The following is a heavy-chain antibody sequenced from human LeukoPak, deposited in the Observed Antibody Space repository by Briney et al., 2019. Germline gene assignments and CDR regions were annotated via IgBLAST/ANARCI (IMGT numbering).Heavy chain of an antibody. CDR1: GGSFSTTSDY. V-gene: IGHV4-39*01. D-gene: IGHD2-15*01. CDR2: IYYSGST. CDR3: ARLKRDCSGGFCYFDYSDY. J-gene: IGHJ4*02. Sequence: SETLSLTCSVSGGSFSTTSDYWGWLRQPPGKGLEWIGSIYYSGSTFYNPSLKSRVTIPVDTSKIQFFLRLTSVTAEDADVYYCARLKRDCSGGFCYFDYSDYWGQGTLVTVSS.